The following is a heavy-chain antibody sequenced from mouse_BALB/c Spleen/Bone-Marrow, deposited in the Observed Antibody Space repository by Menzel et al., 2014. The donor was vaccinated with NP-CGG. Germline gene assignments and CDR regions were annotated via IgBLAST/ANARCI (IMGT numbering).Heavy chain of an antibody. Sequence: EVQLQESGPELVKPGASVKISCKASGYSFTGYFMNWVMQSHGKSLEWIGRINPYNGDTFYNQKFKGKATLTVDKSSSTAHMELGSLASEDSAVYYCARSGYYGSSYFDYWGQGTTLTVSS. D-gene: IGHD1-1*01. V-gene: IGHV1-20*02. CDR3: ARSGYYGSSYFDY. CDR2: INPYNGDT. CDR1: GYSFTGYF. J-gene: IGHJ2*01.